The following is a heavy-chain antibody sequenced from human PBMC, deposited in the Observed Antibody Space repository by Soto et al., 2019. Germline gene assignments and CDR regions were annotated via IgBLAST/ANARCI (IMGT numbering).Heavy chain of an antibody. CDR2: IYYSGST. J-gene: IGHJ2*01. CDR3: AREETSAAAGTVASVDQRYWYFDL. D-gene: IGHD6-13*01. CDR1: GGSISSGGYY. Sequence: QVQLQESGPGLVKPSQTLSLTCTVSGGSISSGGYYWSWIRQHPGKGLEWIGYIYYSGSTYYNPSLQGRVTISVDTSKNQSSLKLSSVTAADTAVYYCAREETSAAAGTVASVDQRYWYFDLWGRGTLVTVSS. V-gene: IGHV4-31*03.